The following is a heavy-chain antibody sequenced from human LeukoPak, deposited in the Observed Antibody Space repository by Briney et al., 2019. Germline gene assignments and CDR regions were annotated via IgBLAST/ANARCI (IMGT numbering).Heavy chain of an antibody. J-gene: IGHJ4*02. V-gene: IGHV1-2*02. CDR2: VNPTSGGT. D-gene: IGHD3-22*01. Sequence: GASVKVSCTTSGYTFTSYYMHWGRQAPGQGLEWMGWVNPTSGGTNYAQKFQGRVTMTRDTSISTAYMELSRLRSDDTAVYYCARVYYYYDSSGILTLYFDYWGQGTLVTVSS. CDR3: ARVYYYYDSSGILTLYFDY. CDR1: GYTFTSYY.